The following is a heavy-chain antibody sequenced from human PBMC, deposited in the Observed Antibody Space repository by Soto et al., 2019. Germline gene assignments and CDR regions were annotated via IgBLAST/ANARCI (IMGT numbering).Heavy chain of an antibody. CDR1: GFTFSSYA. J-gene: IGHJ6*03. CDR2: ISGSGGST. Sequence: GGSLRLSCAASGFTFSSYAMSWVRQAPGKGLEWVSAISGSGGSTYYADSVKGRFTISRDNSKNTLYLQMNSLRAEDTAVYYCAKESVVAPKGYYYYYMDVWGKGTTVTVSS. V-gene: IGHV3-23*01. D-gene: IGHD2-15*01. CDR3: AKESVVAPKGYYYYYMDV.